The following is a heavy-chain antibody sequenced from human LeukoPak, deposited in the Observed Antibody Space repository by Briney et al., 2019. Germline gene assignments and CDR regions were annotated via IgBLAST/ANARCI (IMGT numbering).Heavy chain of an antibody. CDR1: GVIFSDYA. CDR2: ISGDGAFT. Sequence: PGGSLRLSCTASGVIFSDYAMSWVRQAPGKGLEWVSGISGDGAFTYYGDSVKGRFTISRDNSKNTLYLQMNSLRGEGRAVYYCAKGVAPRAFDYWGQGTLVTVSS. CDR3: AKGVAPRAFDY. V-gene: IGHV3-23*01. J-gene: IGHJ4*02.